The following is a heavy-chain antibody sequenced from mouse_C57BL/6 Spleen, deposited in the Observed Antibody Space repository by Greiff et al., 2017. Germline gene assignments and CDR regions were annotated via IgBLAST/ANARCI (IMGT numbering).Heavy chain of an antibody. Sequence: QVQLQQPGAELVKPGASVKLSCKASGYTFTSYWMHWVKQRPGRGLEWIGRIDPNSGGTKYNEKFKSKATLTVDKPSSTAYMQLSRLTSEDSAVYYCARSDYYGNLRGSYYAMDYWGQGTSVTVSS. V-gene: IGHV1-72*01. CDR2: IDPNSGGT. CDR1: GYTFTSYW. CDR3: ARSDYYGNLRGSYYAMDY. D-gene: IGHD2-1*01. J-gene: IGHJ4*01.